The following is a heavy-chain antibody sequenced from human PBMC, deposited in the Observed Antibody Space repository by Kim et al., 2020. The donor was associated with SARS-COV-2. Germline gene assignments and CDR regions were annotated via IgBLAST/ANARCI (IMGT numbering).Heavy chain of an antibody. CDR2: IYSGGST. CDR3: ARDLYYYDSSGPDY. V-gene: IGHV3-66*01. D-gene: IGHD3-22*01. J-gene: IGHJ4*02. CDR1: GFTVSSNY. Sequence: GGSLRLSCAASGFTVSSNYMSWVRQAPGKGLEWVSVIYSGGSTYYADSVKGRFTISRDNSKNTLYLQMNSLRAEDTAVYYCARDLYYYDSSGPDYWGQGTLVTVSS.